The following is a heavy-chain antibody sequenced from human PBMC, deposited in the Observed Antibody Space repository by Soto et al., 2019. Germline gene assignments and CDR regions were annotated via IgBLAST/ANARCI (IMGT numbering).Heavy chain of an antibody. J-gene: IGHJ6*02. CDR3: ATVGFTGIGYYYYGMDV. V-gene: IGHV1-24*01. Sequence: ASVKVSCKVSGYTLTELSMHWVRQAPGKGLEWMGGFDPEDGETIYAQKFQGRVTMTEDTSTDTAYMELSSLRSEDTAVYYCATVGFTGIGYYYYGMDVWGQGTTVTVSS. CDR1: GYTLTELS. D-gene: IGHD1-1*01. CDR2: FDPEDGET.